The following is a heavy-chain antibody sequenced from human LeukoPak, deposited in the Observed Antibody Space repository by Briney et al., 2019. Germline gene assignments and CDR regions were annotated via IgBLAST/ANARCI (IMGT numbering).Heavy chain of an antibody. V-gene: IGHV3-23*01. CDR2: ISGSGGST. Sequence: GGSLRLSCAASGFTFSSYAMSWVRQAPGKGLGWVSAISGSGGSTYYADSVKGRFTISRDNSKNTLYLQMNSLRAEDTAVYYCAKGRRARTSCFDYWGQGTLVTVSS. J-gene: IGHJ4*02. CDR3: AKGRRARTSCFDY. CDR1: GFTFSSYA. D-gene: IGHD2-2*01.